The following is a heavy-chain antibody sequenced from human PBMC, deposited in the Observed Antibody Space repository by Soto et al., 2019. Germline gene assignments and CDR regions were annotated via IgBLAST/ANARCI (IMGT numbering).Heavy chain of an antibody. CDR1: GGSVSGDGYS. D-gene: IGHD3-10*01. Sequence: TSETLSLTCAVSGGSVSGDGYSWSWIRQPPGGGLDWIGDIYHSGTTYCNPSLKTRLTMSLDRSNNKFSLTLNSVTPADTALYFCARAQFYSGSGNYNNLMFDAWGKGTQVTVSS. CDR3: ARAQFYSGSGNYNNLMFDA. J-gene: IGHJ5*02. CDR2: IYHSGTT. V-gene: IGHV4-30-2*01.